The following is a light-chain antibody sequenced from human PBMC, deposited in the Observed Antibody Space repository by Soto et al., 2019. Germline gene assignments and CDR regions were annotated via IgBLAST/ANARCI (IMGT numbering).Light chain of an antibody. CDR2: DAS. J-gene: IGKJ3*01. CDR3: QQFNNYPVT. CDR1: QGISSA. V-gene: IGKV1D-13*01. Sequence: GDRVTITCRASQGISSALAWYQQKPGKAPKLLIYDASSLESGVPSRFSGSGSGTYFTLTISSLQPEDFATYYCQQFNNYPVTFGPGTKVDIK.